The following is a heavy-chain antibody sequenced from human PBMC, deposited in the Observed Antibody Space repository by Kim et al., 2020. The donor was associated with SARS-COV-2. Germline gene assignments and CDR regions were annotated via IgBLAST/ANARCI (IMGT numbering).Heavy chain of an antibody. CDR3: ARDPLLLWFGELLFKPDAFDI. V-gene: IGHV3-7*01. CDR2: IKQDGSEK. Sequence: GGSLRLSCAASGFTFSSYWMSWVRQAPGKGLEWVANIKQDGSEKYYVDSVKGRFTISRDNAKNSLYLQMNSLRAEDTAVYYCARDPLLLWFGELLFKPDAFDIWGQGTMVTVSS. CDR1: GFTFSSYW. J-gene: IGHJ3*02. D-gene: IGHD3-10*01.